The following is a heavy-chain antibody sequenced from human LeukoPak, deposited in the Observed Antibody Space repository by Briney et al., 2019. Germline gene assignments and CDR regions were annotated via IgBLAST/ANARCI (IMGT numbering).Heavy chain of an antibody. CDR3: AREPRSPGGRGRPFDF. Sequence: SETLSLTCTVSGGSISSYFWSWIRQPPGKGLEWIGYIYYSGTTNYNPSLKSRVTISVDTSKNQFSLRLSSVTAAGTAVYYCAREPRSPGGRGRPFDFWGQGTLVTVSS. J-gene: IGHJ4*02. D-gene: IGHD2-15*01. CDR2: IYYSGTT. CDR1: GGSISSYF. V-gene: IGHV4-59*01.